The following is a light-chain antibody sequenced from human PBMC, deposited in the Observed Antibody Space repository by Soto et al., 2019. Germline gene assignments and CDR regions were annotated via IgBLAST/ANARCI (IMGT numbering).Light chain of an antibody. CDR2: AAS. Sequence: DIQMTQSPSSLSASVGDKVTITGRESQSMSTDLNWYQQKAGKAPKAMIHAASSLKSGVPSRISGSGSGTDFNLTISSLQHEDFATYYCHQSYSNPFTFAPGTKVDIK. CDR3: HQSYSNPFT. V-gene: IGKV1-39*01. CDR1: QSMSTD. J-gene: IGKJ3*01.